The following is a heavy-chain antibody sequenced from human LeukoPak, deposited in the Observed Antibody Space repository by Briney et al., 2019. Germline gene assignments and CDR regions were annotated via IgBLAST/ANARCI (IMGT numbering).Heavy chain of an antibody. D-gene: IGHD3-10*01. CDR3: ARNTDYYGSGTYGYFDR. J-gene: IGHJ2*01. V-gene: IGHV3-53*01. Sequence: GGSLRLSCAASGLTVSSAFMSWVRQAPGKGLEWVSIIYSGGTTHYPDSVKGRFTISRDNSKNTLYLQMDSLRVGDTAIYYCARNTDYYGSGTYGYFDRRGRGTLVTVSS. CDR2: IYSGGTT. CDR1: GLTVSSAF.